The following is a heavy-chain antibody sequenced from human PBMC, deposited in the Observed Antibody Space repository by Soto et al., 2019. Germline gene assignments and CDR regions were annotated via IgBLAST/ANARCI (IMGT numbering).Heavy chain of an antibody. CDR3: ASGRGLRWYNYYYYGMDV. CDR2: IYYSGST. V-gene: IGHV4-61*05. D-gene: IGHD4-17*01. CDR1: GGSISSSSYY. J-gene: IGHJ6*02. Sequence: PSETLSLTCTVSGGSISSSSYYWGWIRQPPGKGLEWIGYIYYSGSTNYNPSLKSRVTISVDTSKNQFSLKLSSVTAADTAVYYCASGRGLRWYNYYYYGMDVWGQGTTVTVSS.